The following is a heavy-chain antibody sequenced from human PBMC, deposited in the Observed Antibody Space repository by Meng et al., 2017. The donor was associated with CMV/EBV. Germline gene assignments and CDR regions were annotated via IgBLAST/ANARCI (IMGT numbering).Heavy chain of an antibody. V-gene: IGHV3-20*04. CDR2: INWNGGST. CDR1: GFTFDDYG. Sequence: GRSLRLSCAASGFTFDDYGMSWVRQAPGKGLEWVSGINWNGGSTGYADSVKGRFTISRDNAKNSLYLQMNSLRAEDTALYYCARDLLSYGDYVSNDWFDPWGQGTLVTVSS. D-gene: IGHD4-17*01. CDR3: ARDLLSYGDYVSNDWFDP. J-gene: IGHJ5*02.